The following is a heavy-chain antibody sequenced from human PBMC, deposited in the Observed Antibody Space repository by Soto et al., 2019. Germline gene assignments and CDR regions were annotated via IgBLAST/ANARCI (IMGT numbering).Heavy chain of an antibody. J-gene: IGHJ4*02. D-gene: IGHD3-22*01. CDR2: IYPGDSDT. CDR1: GYSFTSYW. CDR3: ASSYDSSGYYYVR. Sequence: ESLKISCKGSGYSFTSYWIGWVRQMPGKGLEWMGIIYPGDSDTRYSPSFQGQVTISADKSISTAYLQWSSLKASDTAMYYCASSYDSSGYYYVRWGQGTLVTGS. V-gene: IGHV5-51*01.